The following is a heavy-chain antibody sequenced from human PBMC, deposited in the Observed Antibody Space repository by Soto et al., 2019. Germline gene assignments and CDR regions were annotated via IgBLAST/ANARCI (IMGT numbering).Heavy chain of an antibody. CDR1: GFTFSSFG. CDR3: AKRISRCTTLSVLDY. J-gene: IGHJ4*02. CDR2: LSYDGSKE. Sequence: PGGSLRLSCAASGFTFSSFGMHWVRQAPGKGLEWVALLSYDGSKEYYADSVKGRFSVSRDNSKNTLYLQMNSLRVEDTAVYFCAKRISRCTTLSVLDYCGRGTLVTVSS. V-gene: IGHV3-30*18. D-gene: IGHD4-17*01.